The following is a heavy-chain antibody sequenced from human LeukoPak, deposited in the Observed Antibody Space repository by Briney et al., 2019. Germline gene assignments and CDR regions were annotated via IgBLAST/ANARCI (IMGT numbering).Heavy chain of an antibody. J-gene: IGHJ4*02. CDR3: ARLLGCSSTSCYPYYYFDY. D-gene: IGHD2-2*01. V-gene: IGHV1-2*02. CDR2: INPNSGGT. Sequence: GASVKVSCKASGYTFTGYYMHWVRQAPGQGLEWMGWINPNSGGTNYAQKFQGKVTMTRNTSISTAYMELSSLRSEDTAVYYCARLLGCSSTSCYPYYYFDYWGQGTLVTVSS. CDR1: GYTFTGYY.